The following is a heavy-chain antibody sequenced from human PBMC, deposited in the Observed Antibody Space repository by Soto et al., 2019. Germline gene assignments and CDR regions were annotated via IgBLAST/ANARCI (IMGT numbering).Heavy chain of an antibody. CDR3: ARGLASGDY. J-gene: IGHJ4*02. CDR1: GCTLTSFY. Sequence: QVQLVQSGAEVKKPGASVTVSCKASGCTLTSFYIHWVRQAPGQGLEWMGIINPSGGSTNYAQRFQGRVTITGDTSTSTVYMDLSSLRSEDTAVYYCARGLASGDYWGQGTLVTVSS. D-gene: IGHD6-6*01. V-gene: IGHV1-46*03. CDR2: INPSGGST.